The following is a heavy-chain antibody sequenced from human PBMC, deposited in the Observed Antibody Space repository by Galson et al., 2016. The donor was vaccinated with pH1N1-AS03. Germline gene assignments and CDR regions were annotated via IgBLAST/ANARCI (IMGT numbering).Heavy chain of an antibody. Sequence: SVKVSCKASGYTFSDYYIHWVRQAPGQGLEWLGGVTPIFGTTNYAQKFQDRVTITADTSTSASYMELSSLRSDDTAVYYCAQGSYTYGPRVFDNWGQGTLVTVSS. CDR1: GYTFSDYY. J-gene: IGHJ4*02. CDR2: VTPIFGTT. V-gene: IGHV1-69*06. D-gene: IGHD5-18*01. CDR3: AQGSYTYGPRVFDN.